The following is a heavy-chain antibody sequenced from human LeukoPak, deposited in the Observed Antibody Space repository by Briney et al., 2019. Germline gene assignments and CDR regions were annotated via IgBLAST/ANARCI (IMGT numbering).Heavy chain of an antibody. D-gene: IGHD3-10*01. CDR2: IDSDGSST. J-gene: IGHJ4*02. CDR1: GFTLSSYW. V-gene: IGHV3-74*01. Sequence: PGGSLRLSCAASGFTLSSYWMHWVRQAPGKGLVWVSRIDSDGSSTSYADSVKGRFTISRDNAKNSLYLQMNSLRAEDTAVYYCARDHFYYYGSGSYPDYWGQGTLVSVSS. CDR3: ARDHFYYYGSGSYPDY.